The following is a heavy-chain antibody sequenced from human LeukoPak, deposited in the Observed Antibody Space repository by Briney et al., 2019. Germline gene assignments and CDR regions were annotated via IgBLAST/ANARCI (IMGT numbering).Heavy chain of an antibody. CDR2: IYTSGST. V-gene: IGHV4-61*02. D-gene: IGHD2-2*01. CDR1: GGSISSGSYY. J-gene: IGHJ3*02. Sequence: SQTLSLTCTVSGGSISSGSYYWSWIRQPAGKGLEWIGRIYTSGSTNYNPSLNSRVTISVDTSKNQFSLKLSSVTAADTAVYYCARTPDLRLRNDAFDIWGQGTMVTVSS. CDR3: ARTPDLRLRNDAFDI.